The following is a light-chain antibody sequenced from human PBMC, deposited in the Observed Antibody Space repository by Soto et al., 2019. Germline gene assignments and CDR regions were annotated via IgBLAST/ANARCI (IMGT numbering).Light chain of an antibody. CDR3: QQRSNWRVT. J-gene: IGKJ4*01. CDR2: DAS. V-gene: IGKV3-11*01. Sequence: EIVLTQSPATLSLSPGERAALSCRASQSVRNSLAWYQQKPGQAPRLLIYDASNRATGIPARFSGSGSGTDFTLTISSLEPEDIAVYYCQQRSNWRVTFGGGTKVDI. CDR1: QSVRNS.